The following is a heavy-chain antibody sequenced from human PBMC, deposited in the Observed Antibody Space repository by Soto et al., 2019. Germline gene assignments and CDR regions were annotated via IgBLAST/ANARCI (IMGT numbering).Heavy chain of an antibody. Sequence: QVQLVESGGGVVQPGRSLRLSCAASGFTFSSYGMHWVRQAPGKGLEWVAVIWYDGSNKYYADSVKGRFTISRDNSNNTLYLQMNSLRAEHTAVYYCARDGFIAAAVWALAIWGQGTIVTVSS. CDR3: ARDGFIAAAVWALAI. J-gene: IGHJ3*02. CDR2: IWYDGSNK. V-gene: IGHV3-33*01. D-gene: IGHD6-13*01. CDR1: GFTFSSYG.